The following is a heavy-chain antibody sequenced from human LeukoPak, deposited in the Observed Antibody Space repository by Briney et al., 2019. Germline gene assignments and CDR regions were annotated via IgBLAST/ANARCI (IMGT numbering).Heavy chain of an antibody. Sequence: GGSLRLSCAASGFTFSSYAMSWVRQAPGKGLEWVSAISATASNTYYADSVKGRFTISRDNSKNTLYLQMNSLRAEDTAVYYCAKDYVAVAGTFDYWGQGTLVTVSS. CDR2: ISATASNT. D-gene: IGHD6-19*01. J-gene: IGHJ4*02. CDR3: AKDYVAVAGTFDY. V-gene: IGHV3-23*01. CDR1: GFTFSSYA.